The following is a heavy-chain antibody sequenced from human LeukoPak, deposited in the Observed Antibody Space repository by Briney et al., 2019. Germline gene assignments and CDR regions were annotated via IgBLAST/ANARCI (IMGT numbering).Heavy chain of an antibody. D-gene: IGHD6-19*01. CDR2: ISYDGSNK. Sequence: PGRSLRLSRAASGFTFSSYAMHWVRQAPGKGLEWVAVISYDGSNKYYADSVKGRFTISRDKSKNTLFLQMDSLRTDDTALYFCARSYWSGWYHFDYWGQGTLVTVSS. J-gene: IGHJ4*02. CDR1: GFTFSSYA. CDR3: ARSYWSGWYHFDY. V-gene: IGHV3-30*04.